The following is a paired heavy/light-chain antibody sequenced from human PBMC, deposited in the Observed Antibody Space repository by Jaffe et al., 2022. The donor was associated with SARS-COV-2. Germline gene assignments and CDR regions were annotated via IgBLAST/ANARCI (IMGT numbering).Light chain of an antibody. J-gene: IGKJ4*01. CDR3: LQYSNWPPT. Sequence: EIVMTQSPAALSVSPGERATLSCRASQSVSSNLAWYQQKPGQAPRLLIYGASTRATGIPARFSGSGSGTEFTLTMSSLQSEDFAVYYCLQYSNWPPTFGGGTKVEIK. CDR1: QSVSSN. CDR2: GAS. V-gene: IGKV3-15*01.
Heavy chain of an antibody. CDR3: AKVPYDNYYYYFDY. D-gene: IGHD3-10*01. J-gene: IGHJ4*02. V-gene: IGHV3-23*01. Sequence: EVQLLESGGGLVQPGGSLRLSCAASGFIFSTYGMAWVRQAPGKGLEWVSAISGSGGSTYYGDSVKGRFTISRDNSRNTLYLQMNTLSAEDTAVYYCAKVPYDNYYYYFDYWGQGTLVTVSS. CDR2: ISGSGGST. CDR1: GFIFSTYG.